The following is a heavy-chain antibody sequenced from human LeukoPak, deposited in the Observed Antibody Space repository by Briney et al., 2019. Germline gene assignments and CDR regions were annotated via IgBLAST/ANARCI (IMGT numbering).Heavy chain of an antibody. D-gene: IGHD1-26*01. V-gene: IGHV4-4*07. CDR3: VRDGANWEEPNDAFDT. CDR2: LYTTGTT. CDR1: GASITSCY. Sequence: SETLSLTCAVSGASITSCYWSWVRQSVGKGLEWIGRLYTTGTTNYNPSLKSRVTMSGDSSKNQLSLTLTSVTTADTAVYYCVRDGANWEEPNDAFDTWGQGTLLTVSS. J-gene: IGHJ3*02.